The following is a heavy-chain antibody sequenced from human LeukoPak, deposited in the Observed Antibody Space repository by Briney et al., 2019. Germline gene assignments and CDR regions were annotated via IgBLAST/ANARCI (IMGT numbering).Heavy chain of an antibody. V-gene: IGHV1-2*02. CDR2: INPNSGGT. J-gene: IGHJ4*02. CDR3: ASLVVVAANYYFDY. Sequence: GASVKVSCKASGYTFTDYFIHWVRQAPEQGLEWMGWINPNSGGTDYAQKFQGRVTMTRDTSITTAYMELSRLRSDDTAVYYCASLVVVAANYYFDYWGQGTLVTVSS. D-gene: IGHD2-15*01. CDR1: GYTFTDYF.